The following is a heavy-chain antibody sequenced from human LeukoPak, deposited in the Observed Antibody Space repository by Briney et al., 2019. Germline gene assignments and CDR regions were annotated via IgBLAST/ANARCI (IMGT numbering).Heavy chain of an antibody. J-gene: IGHJ4*02. CDR2: IHHSGGT. V-gene: IGHV4-34*01. D-gene: IGHD3-10*01. Sequence: SETLSLTCAVYGESMIGHYWTWIRQPPGKRLEWIGEIHHSGGTNSNPSLKNRLTMSIDMSKNQFSLKLKSVTAADTAVDYCARATASGSGRAYDHWAQGNLVPVSS. CDR3: ARATASGSGRAYDH. CDR1: GESMIGHY.